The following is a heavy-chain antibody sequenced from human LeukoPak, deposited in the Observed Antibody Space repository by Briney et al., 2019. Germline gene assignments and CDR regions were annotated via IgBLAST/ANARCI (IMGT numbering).Heavy chain of an antibody. D-gene: IGHD5-18*01. J-gene: IGHJ4*02. V-gene: IGHV4-39*07. Sequence: RTSETLPLTCTVSGGSISSSTYHWGWIRQPPGKGLEWIGSVSYTGNTYYNPSLKSRVTISVDTSKNQFSLKLTSVTAADTAVYYCARGRYTYGNAFDYWGQGTLVTVSS. CDR3: ARGRYTYGNAFDY. CDR1: GGSISSSTYH. CDR2: VSYTGNT.